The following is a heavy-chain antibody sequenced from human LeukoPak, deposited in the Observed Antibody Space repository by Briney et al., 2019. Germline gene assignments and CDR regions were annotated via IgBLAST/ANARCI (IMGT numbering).Heavy chain of an antibody. CDR3: AKYVINYYYYYMDV. D-gene: IGHD2/OR15-2a*01. CDR1: GFTFDNYA. V-gene: IGHV3-23*01. CDR2: ISGSGGST. Sequence: GSLRLSCAASGFTFDNYAMNWVRQAPGKGLEWVSAISGSGGSTYYADSVKGRFTISRDNSKNTLYLQMNSLRAEDTAVYYCAKYVINYYYYYMDVWGKGTTVTVSS. J-gene: IGHJ6*03.